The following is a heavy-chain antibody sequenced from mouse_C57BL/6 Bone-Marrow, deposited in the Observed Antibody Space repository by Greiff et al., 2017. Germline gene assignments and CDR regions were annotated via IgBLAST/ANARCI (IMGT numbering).Heavy chain of an antibody. CDR3: ARGYDYDYAMDY. D-gene: IGHD2-4*01. CDR2: INPNYGTT. Sequence: EVKLMESGPELVKPGASVKISCTASGYSFTDYNMNWVKQSNGKSLEWIGVINPNYGTTSYNQKFKGKATLTVDKSSSTAYMQLNSLTSDDSAVYYCARGYDYDYAMDYWGQGTSVTVSS. CDR1: GYSFTDYN. V-gene: IGHV1-39*01. J-gene: IGHJ4*01.